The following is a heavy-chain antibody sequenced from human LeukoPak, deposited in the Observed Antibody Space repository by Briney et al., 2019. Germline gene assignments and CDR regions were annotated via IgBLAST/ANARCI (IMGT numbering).Heavy chain of an antibody. CDR1: GFTLSSYW. V-gene: IGHV3-74*01. Sequence: PGGSLRLSCAASGFTLSSYWMHWVRQAPGKGLVWVSRINSDGSSTSYADSVKGRFTISRDNAKNTLYLQMNSLRAEDTAVYYCARDSMLTGYGYWGQGTLVTVSS. D-gene: IGHD3-9*01. J-gene: IGHJ4*02. CDR2: INSDGSST. CDR3: ARDSMLTGYGY.